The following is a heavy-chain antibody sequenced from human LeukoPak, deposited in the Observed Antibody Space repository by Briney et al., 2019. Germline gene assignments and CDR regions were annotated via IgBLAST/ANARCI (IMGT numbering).Heavy chain of an antibody. D-gene: IGHD3-10*01. CDR1: GFTVSTNY. V-gene: IGHV3-48*03. J-gene: IGHJ4*02. Sequence: GGSLRLSCAVSGFTVSTNYMNWVRQAPGKGLEWVSYISSSRSNTIYYADSVKGRFTISRDDAKNSLYLQMNSLRAEDTAVYYCARDLYYYGSGNYVPGFPDYWGQGALVTVSS. CDR3: ARDLYYYGSGNYVPGFPDY. CDR2: ISSSRSNTI.